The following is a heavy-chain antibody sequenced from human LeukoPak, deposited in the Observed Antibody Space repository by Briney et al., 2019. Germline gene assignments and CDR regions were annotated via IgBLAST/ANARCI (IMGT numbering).Heavy chain of an antibody. Sequence: ASVKVSCKASGGTFSNYGINWVRQAPGQGLEWMGGIIPIFGTTNYAQKLQGRVTISADEYTSTAYMELSSLRSEDTAVYYCARRYCTNGVCYHDRGAFDIWGQGTMATVSS. CDR2: IIPIFGTT. J-gene: IGHJ3*02. V-gene: IGHV1-69*13. D-gene: IGHD2-8*01. CDR3: ARRYCTNGVCYHDRGAFDI. CDR1: GGTFSNYG.